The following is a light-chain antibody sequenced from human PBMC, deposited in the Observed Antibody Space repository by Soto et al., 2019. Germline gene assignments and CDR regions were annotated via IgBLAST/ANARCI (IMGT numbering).Light chain of an antibody. Sequence: QAVVTQPPSASGTPGQRVSISCSGGSSNIGTNTVNWYQHLPGTAPKLLIFSNDERPSGVPDRFSGSKSGTSASLAISGLQSDEEADYYCATWDDSLNGGVFGGGTKPTVL. CDR1: SSNIGTNT. V-gene: IGLV1-44*01. J-gene: IGLJ2*01. CDR2: SND. CDR3: ATWDDSLNGGV.